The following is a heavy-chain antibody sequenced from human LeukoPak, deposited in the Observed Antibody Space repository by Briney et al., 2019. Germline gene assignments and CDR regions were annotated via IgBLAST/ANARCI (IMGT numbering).Heavy chain of an antibody. CDR3: ARDYD. CDR1: GFTFSTSW. Sequence: PGGSLRLSCAASGFTFSTSWVSWVRQAPGKGLEWVANIKADGNEKYYVDSVKGRFTITRDNAKDSLYLQMNSLRAEDTAVYYCARDYDWGQGTLVTVSS. CDR2: IKADGNEK. J-gene: IGHJ4*02. V-gene: IGHV3-7*05. D-gene: IGHD3-16*01.